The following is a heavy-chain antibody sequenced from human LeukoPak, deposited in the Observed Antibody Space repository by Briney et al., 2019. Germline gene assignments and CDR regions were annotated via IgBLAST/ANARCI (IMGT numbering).Heavy chain of an antibody. J-gene: IGHJ6*03. CDR3: ARGAAAGIIYYYMDV. Sequence: GGSLRLSCAASGFTFSDYYMSWIRQAPGKGLEWVSYISSGGSTIYYADSVKGRFTISRDNAKNSLYLQMNSLRAEDTAVYYCARGAAAGIIYYYMDVWGKGTTVTVSS. CDR1: GFTFSDYY. V-gene: IGHV3-11*01. CDR2: ISSGGSTI. D-gene: IGHD6-13*01.